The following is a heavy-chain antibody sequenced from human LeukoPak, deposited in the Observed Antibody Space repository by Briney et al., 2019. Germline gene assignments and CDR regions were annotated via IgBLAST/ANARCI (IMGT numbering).Heavy chain of an antibody. Sequence: GGSLRLSCTASGFTFGDYAMSWVRQAPGKGLEWVGFIRSKAYGGTTEYAASVKGRFTISRDDSKSIAYLQMNSLKTEDTAVYYCTRVIVVVPAAMMPDAFDIWGQGTMVTVSS. CDR3: TRVIVVVPAAMMPDAFDI. V-gene: IGHV3-49*04. CDR2: IRSKAYGGTT. J-gene: IGHJ3*02. D-gene: IGHD2-2*01. CDR1: GFTFGDYA.